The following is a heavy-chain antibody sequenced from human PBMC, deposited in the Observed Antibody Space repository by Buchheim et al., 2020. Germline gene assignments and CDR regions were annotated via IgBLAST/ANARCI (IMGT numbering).Heavy chain of an antibody. J-gene: IGHJ4*02. D-gene: IGHD5-24*01. Sequence: QVQLVESGGGVVQPGKSLRLSCAVSGFTFRMYTIHWVRQAPGKGLEWAALISYDGMIQYYADSVKGRFTISRDNSRNTVSLQMNSLRAEDAAVYYCTRVGGNGYNSFDYWGQGTL. CDR3: TRVGGNGYNSFDY. CDR2: ISYDGMIQ. CDR1: GFTFRMYT. V-gene: IGHV3-30*04.